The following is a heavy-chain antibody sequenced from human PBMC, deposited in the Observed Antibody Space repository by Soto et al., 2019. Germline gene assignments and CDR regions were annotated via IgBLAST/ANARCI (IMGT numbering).Heavy chain of an antibody. D-gene: IGHD3-9*01. CDR1: GYTFTSYG. J-gene: IGHJ6*02. CDR2: ISAYNGNT. CDR3: ARVGLRYFDWLSYGMDV. V-gene: IGHV1-18*04. Sequence: ASVKVSCKASGYTFTSYGISWVRQAPGQGLEWMGWISAYNGNTNYAQKLQGRVTMTTDTSTSTAYMELRSLRSDDTAVYYCARVGLRYFDWLSYGMDVWGQGTTVTVSS.